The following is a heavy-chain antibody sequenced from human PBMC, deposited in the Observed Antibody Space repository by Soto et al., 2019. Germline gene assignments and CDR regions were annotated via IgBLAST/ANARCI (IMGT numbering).Heavy chain of an antibody. D-gene: IGHD3-10*01. J-gene: IGHJ6*02. V-gene: IGHV5-51*01. Sequence: GVSLKVSWKGAGYSFTSYWSGWVRQMPGKGLEWMGIIYPGDSDTRYSPSFQGQVAISADKSISTAYLQWSSLKASDTAMYYCAGGGVRGVITRTRDYYGMDVWGQGTTVTVSS. CDR2: IYPGDSDT. CDR1: GYSFTSYW. CDR3: AGGGVRGVITRTRDYYGMDV.